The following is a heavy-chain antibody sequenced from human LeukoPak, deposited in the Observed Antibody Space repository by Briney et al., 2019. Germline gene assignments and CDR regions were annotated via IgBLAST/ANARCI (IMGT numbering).Heavy chain of an antibody. D-gene: IGHD1-1*01. J-gene: IGHJ4*02. CDR1: GGSFSGYY. V-gene: IGHV4-34*01. CDR3: ARDGVGTGRPHFDY. CDR2: INQSGST. Sequence: SETLSLTCAVYGGSFSGYYWSWIRQPPGKGLEWIGEINQSGSTNYNPSLKSRVTISVDTSKNQFSLKLSSVTAADTAVYYCARDGVGTGRPHFDYWGQGTLVTVSS.